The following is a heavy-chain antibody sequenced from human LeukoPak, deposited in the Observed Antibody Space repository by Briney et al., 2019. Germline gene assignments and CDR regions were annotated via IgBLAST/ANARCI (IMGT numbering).Heavy chain of an antibody. Sequence: ASVKVSCKTSGYTFTSYYMHWVRQAPGQGLEWMGIINPSGGTTSYAKKFQGRITMTRDMSTSTVYMELSSLRSEDTAVYYCARARTRITIFGVVTIGGAEYYYYMDVWGKGTTVTVSS. J-gene: IGHJ6*03. V-gene: IGHV1-46*01. D-gene: IGHD3-3*01. CDR1: GYTFTSYY. CDR3: ARARTRITIFGVVTIGGAEYYYYMDV. CDR2: INPSGGTT.